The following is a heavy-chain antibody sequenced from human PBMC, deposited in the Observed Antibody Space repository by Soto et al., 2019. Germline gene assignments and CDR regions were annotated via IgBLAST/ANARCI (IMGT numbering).Heavy chain of an antibody. CDR2: IYYSGST. V-gene: IGHV4-39*01. Sequence: PSETLSLTCTVSGGSISSSSYYWGWIRQPPGKGLEWIGSIYYSGSTYYNPSLKSRVTISVDTSKNQFPLKLSSVTAADTAVYYCASSKASGNWFDPWGQGTLVTV. D-gene: IGHD2-2*01. CDR1: GGSISSSSYY. J-gene: IGHJ5*02. CDR3: ASSKASGNWFDP.